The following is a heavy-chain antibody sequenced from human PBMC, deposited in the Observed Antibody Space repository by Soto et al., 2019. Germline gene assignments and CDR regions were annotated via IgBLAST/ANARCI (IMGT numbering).Heavy chain of an antibody. V-gene: IGHV1-24*01. CDR1: GYTLTELS. CDR2: FDPEDGET. CDR3: ATLPRGGFGALRCDY. J-gene: IGHJ4*02. Sequence: ASVKVSCKVSGYTLTELSMHWVRQAPGKGLEWMGGFDPEDGETIYAQKFQGRVTMTEDTSTDTAYMELSSLRSEDTAVYYCATLPRGGFGALRCDYWGQGTLVTVCS. D-gene: IGHD3-10*01.